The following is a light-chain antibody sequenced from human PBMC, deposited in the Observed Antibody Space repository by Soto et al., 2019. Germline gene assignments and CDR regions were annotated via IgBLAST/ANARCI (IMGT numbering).Light chain of an antibody. Sequence: VLTQTPLSSPVTLGQPASISCRSSQSLVYSDGNTYLSWLQQRPGQTPRLLIYQVSNRFSGVPDRFSGSGAGTDFTLKISRVVAEDVGVYSCIQFSHFPRTFGQGTKVEIK. V-gene: IGKV2-24*01. CDR1: QSLVYSDGNTY. J-gene: IGKJ1*01. CDR3: IQFSHFPRT. CDR2: QVS.